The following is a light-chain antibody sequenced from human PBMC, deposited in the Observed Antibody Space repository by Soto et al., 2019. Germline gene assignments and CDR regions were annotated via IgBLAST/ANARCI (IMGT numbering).Light chain of an antibody. V-gene: IGLV2-14*01. J-gene: IGLJ3*02. CDR3: SSYTSSITRV. Sequence: QSALTQPASVSGSPGQSITISCTGTSSDVGGYNYVSWYQQHPGKAPKLMIYEVSTRPSGVSNRFSGSKSGNTASLTISGLQAEDEAEYYCSSYTSSITRVFGGGTKLTVL. CDR1: SSDVGGYNY. CDR2: EVS.